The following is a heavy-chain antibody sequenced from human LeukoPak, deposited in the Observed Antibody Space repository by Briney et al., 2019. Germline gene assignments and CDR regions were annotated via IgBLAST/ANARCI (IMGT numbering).Heavy chain of an antibody. V-gene: IGHV4-34*01. D-gene: IGHD5-12*01. J-gene: IGHJ4*02. Sequence: SETLSLTCAVYGGSFSGYYWSWIRQPPGKGLEWIGEINHSGSTNYNPSLKSRVTISVDTSKSQFSLKLSSVTAADTAVYYCARDSVATTIDYWGQGTLVTVSS. CDR1: GGSFSGYY. CDR2: INHSGST. CDR3: ARDSVATTIDY.